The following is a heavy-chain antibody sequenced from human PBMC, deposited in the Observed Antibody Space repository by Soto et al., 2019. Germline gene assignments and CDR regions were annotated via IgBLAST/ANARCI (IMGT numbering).Heavy chain of an antibody. V-gene: IGHV1-2*02. CDR3: ARDLPSGIAVAGP. Sequence: ASVKVSCKASGYTFTGYYMHWVRQAPGQGLEWMGWINPNSGGTDYAQKFQGRVTMTRDTSISTAYMELSRLRSDDTAVYYCARDLPSGIAVAGPWGQGTLVTVSS. D-gene: IGHD6-19*01. CDR2: INPNSGGT. J-gene: IGHJ5*02. CDR1: GYTFTGYY.